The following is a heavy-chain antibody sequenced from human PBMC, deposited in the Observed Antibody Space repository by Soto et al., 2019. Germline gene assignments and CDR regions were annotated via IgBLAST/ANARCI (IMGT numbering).Heavy chain of an antibody. CDR1: GGSISSYY. CDR3: ARVNCSGGSCYWGINWFDP. D-gene: IGHD2-15*01. CDR2: IYTSGST. J-gene: IGHJ5*02. V-gene: IGHV4-4*07. Sequence: PLETLSLTCTVSGGSISSYYWSWIRQPAGKGLEWIGRIYTSGSTNYNPSLKSRVTMSVDTSKNQFSLKLSSVTAADTAVYYCARVNCSGGSCYWGINWFDPWGQGTLVTVSS.